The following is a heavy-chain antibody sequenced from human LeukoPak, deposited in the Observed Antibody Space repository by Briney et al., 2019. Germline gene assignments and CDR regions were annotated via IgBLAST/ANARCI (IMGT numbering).Heavy chain of an antibody. CDR1: GGSFSGYY. J-gene: IGHJ4*02. Sequence: SETLSLTCAVYGGSFSGYYWSWIRQPPGKGLEWIGEINHSGSTNYNPSLKSRVTISVDTSKNQFSLKLSSVTAADTAVYYCARHATYYDFWSGYHHSYYFDYWGQGTLVTVSS. CDR3: ARHATYYDFWSGYHHSYYFDY. V-gene: IGHV4-34*01. CDR2: INHSGST. D-gene: IGHD3-3*01.